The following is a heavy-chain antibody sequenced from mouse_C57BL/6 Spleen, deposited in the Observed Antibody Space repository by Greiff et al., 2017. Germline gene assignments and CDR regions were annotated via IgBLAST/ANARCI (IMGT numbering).Heavy chain of an antibody. D-gene: IGHD4-1*01. CDR1: GYTFTSYW. V-gene: IGHV1-55*01. Sequence: QVQLQQPGAELVKPGASVTMSCKASGYTFTSYWLTWVKQRPGQGLEWIGDIYPGSGSTNYNEKFKSKATLTVDTSSSPAYMQLSSLTSEDSAVYYCATTTGTRAMDYWGQGTSVTVSS. CDR2: IYPGSGST. J-gene: IGHJ4*01. CDR3: ATTTGTRAMDY.